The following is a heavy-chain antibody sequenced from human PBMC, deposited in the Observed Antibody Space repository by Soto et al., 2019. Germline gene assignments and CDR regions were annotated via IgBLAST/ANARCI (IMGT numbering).Heavy chain of an antibody. CDR3: AKGSYYYYYMDV. CDR1: GFTFDDSA. CDR2: ISWNSGSI. V-gene: IGHV3-9*01. Sequence: GGSLRLACAASGFTFDDSAMHWARQAPGKGLEWVSGISWNSGSIGYADSVKGRFTISRDNAKNSLYLQMNSLRAEDTALYYCAKGSYYYYYMDVWGKGATVTVSS. J-gene: IGHJ6*03.